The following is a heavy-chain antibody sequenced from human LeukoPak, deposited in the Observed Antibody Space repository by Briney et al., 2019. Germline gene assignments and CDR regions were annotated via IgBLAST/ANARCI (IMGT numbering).Heavy chain of an antibody. CDR2: IIPILGIA. J-gene: IGHJ2*01. D-gene: IGHD1-7*01. V-gene: IGHV1-69*04. CDR1: GGTFSSYA. Sequence: VASVKVSCKASGGTFSSYAISWVRQAPGQGLEWMGRIIPILGIANYAQKFQGRVTITADKSTSTAYMELSSLRSEDTAVYYCARNYPAGWYFDLWGRGTLVTVSS. CDR3: ARNYPAGWYFDL.